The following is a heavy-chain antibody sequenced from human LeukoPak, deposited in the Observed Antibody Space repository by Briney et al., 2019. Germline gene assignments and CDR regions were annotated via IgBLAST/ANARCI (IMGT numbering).Heavy chain of an antibody. V-gene: IGHV4-31*03. J-gene: IGHJ4*02. D-gene: IGHD3-3*01. Sequence: SETLSLTCTVSGGSISSGGYYWSWLRQHPGKGLEWIGYIYYSGSTYYNPSLKSRVTISVDTSKNQFSLKLSSVTAADTAVYYCARVSGDFWSGYLDYWGQGTLVTVSS. CDR1: GGSISSGGYY. CDR3: ARVSGDFWSGYLDY. CDR2: IYYSGST.